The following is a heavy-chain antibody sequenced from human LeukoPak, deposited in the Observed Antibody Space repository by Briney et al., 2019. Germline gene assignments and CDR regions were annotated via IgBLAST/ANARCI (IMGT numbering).Heavy chain of an antibody. CDR1: GGSISSYY. Sequence: SETLSPTCTVSGGSISSYYWSWIRQPPGKGLEWIGYIYYSGSTNYNPSLKSRVTISVDTSKNQFSLKLSSVTAADTAVYYCAIYYYDSSGPTADFQHWGQGTLVTVSS. CDR2: IYYSGST. D-gene: IGHD3-22*01. J-gene: IGHJ1*01. CDR3: AIYYYDSSGPTADFQH. V-gene: IGHV4-59*01.